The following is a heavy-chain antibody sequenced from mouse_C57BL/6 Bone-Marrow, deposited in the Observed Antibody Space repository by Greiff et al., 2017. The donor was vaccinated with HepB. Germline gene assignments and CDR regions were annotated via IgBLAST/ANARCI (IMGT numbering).Heavy chain of an antibody. Sequence: VQLQQSGAELAKPGASVKLSCKASGYTFTSYWMHWVKQRPGQGLEWIGYINPSSGYTKYNQKFKDKATLTADKSSSTAYMQLSSLTYEDSDVYYCAKSAYGSSRDFDYWGQGTTLTVSS. CDR1: GYTFTSYW. D-gene: IGHD1-1*01. CDR3: AKSAYGSSRDFDY. J-gene: IGHJ2*01. CDR2: INPSSGYT. V-gene: IGHV1-7*01.